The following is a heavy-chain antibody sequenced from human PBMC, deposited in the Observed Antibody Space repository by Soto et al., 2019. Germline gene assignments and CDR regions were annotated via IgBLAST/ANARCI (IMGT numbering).Heavy chain of an antibody. CDR1: GYTFSSYA. Sequence: ASVKVSGEASGYTFSSYAMHWVRQAPGQRLEWMGWINAGYGNTKSSQKFQDRVTISRDTSASTAYMELTSLRSEDTAVYYCARDTGDGTFDFWGQGTLVTVSS. D-gene: IGHD7-27*01. CDR2: INAGYGNT. J-gene: IGHJ4*02. CDR3: ARDTGDGTFDF. V-gene: IGHV1-3*01.